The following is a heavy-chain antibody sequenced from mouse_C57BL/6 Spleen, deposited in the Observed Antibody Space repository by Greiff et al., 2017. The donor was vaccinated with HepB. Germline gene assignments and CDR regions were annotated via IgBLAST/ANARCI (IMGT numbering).Heavy chain of an antibody. CDR2: ISSGSSTI. D-gene: IGHD2-10*01. V-gene: IGHV5-17*01. Sequence: EVQLVESGGGLVKPGGSLKLSCAASGFTFSDYGMHWVRQAPEKGLEWVAYISSGSSTIYYADTVKGRFTISRDNAKNTLFLQMTSLRSEDTAMYYCARGAYYGNYVDYYAMDYWGQGTSVTVPS. CDR3: ARGAYYGNYVDYYAMDY. CDR1: GFTFSDYG. J-gene: IGHJ4*01.